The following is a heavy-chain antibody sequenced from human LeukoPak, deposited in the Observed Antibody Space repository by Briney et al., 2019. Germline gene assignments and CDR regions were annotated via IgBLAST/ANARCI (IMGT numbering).Heavy chain of an antibody. J-gene: IGHJ6*02. V-gene: IGHV4-59*01. CDR2: IYYSGST. D-gene: IGHD2-15*01. Sequence: SETLSLTCTVSGGSISSYYWSWIRQPPGKGLEWIGYIYYSGSTNYNPSLKSRVTISVDTSKNQFSLKLSSVTAADTAVYYCARPGVASLYGMDVWGQGTTVTVSS. CDR3: ARPGVASLYGMDV. CDR1: GGSISSYY.